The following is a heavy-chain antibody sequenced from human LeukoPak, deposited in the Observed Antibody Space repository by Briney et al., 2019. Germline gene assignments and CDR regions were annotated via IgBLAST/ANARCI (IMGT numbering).Heavy chain of an antibody. V-gene: IGHV3-72*01. J-gene: IGHJ4*02. CDR1: GFTFSDHY. Sequence: GSLRPSCAASGFTFSDHYIDWVRQAPGKGLEWVGRSRDKGNRYTTAYAASVRGRFTISRDDSKNSLYLQMNSLRAEDTAVYYCARDKSATRFDYWGQGTLVTVSS. D-gene: IGHD2-15*01. CDR2: SRDKGNRYTT. CDR3: ARDKSATRFDY.